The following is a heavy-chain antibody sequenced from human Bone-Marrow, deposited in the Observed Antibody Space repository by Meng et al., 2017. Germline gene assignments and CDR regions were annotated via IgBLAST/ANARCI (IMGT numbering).Heavy chain of an antibody. D-gene: IGHD3-22*01. J-gene: IGHJ4*02. Sequence: GESLKISCAASGFTFSSYEMNWVRQAPGKGLEFVSYISSSASTIHYADSVKGRFTISRDNARNSLYLQMNSLRAEDTAVYYCARGRITMIVVVITGGGFDYWGQGTLVTVSS. CDR1: GFTFSSYE. CDR2: ISSSASTI. V-gene: IGHV3-48*03. CDR3: ARGRITMIVVVITGGGFDY.